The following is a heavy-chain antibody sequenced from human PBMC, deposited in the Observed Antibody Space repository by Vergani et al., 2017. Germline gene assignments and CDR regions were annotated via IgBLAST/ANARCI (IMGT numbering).Heavy chain of an antibody. Sequence: QVQLQQWGAGLLKPSETLSLTCAVYGGSFSGYYWSWIRQPPGKGLEWIGEINHSGSTNYNPSLKSRVTISVDTSKNQFSLKLSSVTAADTAVYYCASRYCSGGSCYSMYQVWGQGTLVTVSS. V-gene: IGHV4-34*01. CDR1: GGSFSGYY. D-gene: IGHD2-15*01. CDR2: INHSGST. J-gene: IGHJ4*02. CDR3: ASRYCSGGSCYSMYQV.